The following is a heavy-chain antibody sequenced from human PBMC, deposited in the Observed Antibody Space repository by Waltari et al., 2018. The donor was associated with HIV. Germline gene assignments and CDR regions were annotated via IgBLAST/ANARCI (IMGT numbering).Heavy chain of an antibody. V-gene: IGHV3-33*01. CDR2: VWYDGKNK. CDR3: ARTPYDTSGYCFDY. Sequence: QVQLVESGGGVVQPGRSLRSTCAASGFTFSSYGMHWGRQAPGKGLEWLAVVWYDGKNKYYADSVRGRFTVSRDNSKNTLFLQRNSLRVDDTAVYYCARTPYDTSGYCFDYWGQGTVVTVSS. J-gene: IGHJ4*02. CDR1: GFTFSSYG. D-gene: IGHD3-22*01.